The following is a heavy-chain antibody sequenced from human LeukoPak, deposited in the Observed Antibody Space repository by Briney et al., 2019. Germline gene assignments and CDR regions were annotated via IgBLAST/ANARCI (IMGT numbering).Heavy chain of an antibody. D-gene: IGHD1-26*01. CDR2: IYYSGNT. J-gene: IGHJ3*02. CDR3: ARDKREPRYAFDI. Sequence: ETLSLTCTVSGVSISSSNSYWGWIRQPPGKGLEWIGSIYYSGNTYHNASLKSQVSISIDTSKNQFSLKLSSVTAADTAVYYCARDKREPRYAFDIWGQGTMVTVSS. V-gene: IGHV4-39*07. CDR1: GVSISSSNSY.